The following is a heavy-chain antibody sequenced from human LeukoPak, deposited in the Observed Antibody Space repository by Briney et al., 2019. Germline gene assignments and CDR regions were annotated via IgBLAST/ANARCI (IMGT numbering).Heavy chain of an antibody. CDR2: IKQDGSEK. J-gene: IGHJ4*02. Sequence: GGSLRLSCAASGFTFSSYWMSWVRQAPGKGLEWVANIKQDGSEKYYVDSVKGRFTISRDNAKNSLYLQMNSLRAEDTAVYYCARSSNTIFGVVTNVDYWGQGALVTVSS. V-gene: IGHV3-7*01. CDR1: GFTFSSYW. CDR3: ARSSNTIFGVVTNVDY. D-gene: IGHD3-3*01.